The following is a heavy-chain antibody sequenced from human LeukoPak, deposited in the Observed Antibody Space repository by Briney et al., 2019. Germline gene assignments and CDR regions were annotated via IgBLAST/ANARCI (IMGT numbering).Heavy chain of an antibody. CDR3: AKAEEGFYDILTGYYISESQGNDY. J-gene: IGHJ4*02. D-gene: IGHD3-9*01. V-gene: IGHV3-23*01. Sequence: LGGSLRLSCAASGFTFSSYAMSWVRQAPGKGLEWVSAISGSGGSTYYADSVKGRFTISRDNSKNTLYLQMNSLRAEDTAVYYCAKAEEGFYDILTGYYISESQGNDYWGQGTLVTVSS. CDR1: GFTFSSYA. CDR2: ISGSGGST.